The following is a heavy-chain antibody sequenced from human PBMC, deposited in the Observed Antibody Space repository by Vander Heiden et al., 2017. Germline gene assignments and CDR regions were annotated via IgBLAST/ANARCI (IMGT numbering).Heavy chain of an antibody. CDR2: IRSKAYGGTT. J-gene: IGHJ4*02. V-gene: IGHV3-49*05. D-gene: IGHD2-15*01. Sequence: EVQLVESGGGLVKPGRSLRLSCTASGFTFGDYAMSRFRQAPGKGLEWVGFIRSKAYGGTTEYAASVKGRFTISRDDSKSIAYLQMNSLKTEDTAVYYCTRGPQDRYCSGGSCYSGYWGQGTLVTVSS. CDR1: GFTFGDYA. CDR3: TRGPQDRYCSGGSCYSGY.